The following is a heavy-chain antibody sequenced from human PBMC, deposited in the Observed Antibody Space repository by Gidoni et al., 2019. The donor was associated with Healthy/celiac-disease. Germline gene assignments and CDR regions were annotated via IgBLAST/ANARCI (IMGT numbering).Heavy chain of an antibody. CDR2: IKSKTDGGTT. Sequence: EVQLVESGGGLVKPGGSLRLSCAASGFTFSNAWMSGVRQAPGKGLELVGRIKSKTDGGTTDYAAPVKGIFTISRDDSKNTRYLQMNSLKTEDTAVYYCTTDPLQWREDYWGQGTLVTVSS. J-gene: IGHJ4*02. CDR3: TTDPLQWREDY. D-gene: IGHD6-19*01. V-gene: IGHV3-15*01. CDR1: GFTFSNAW.